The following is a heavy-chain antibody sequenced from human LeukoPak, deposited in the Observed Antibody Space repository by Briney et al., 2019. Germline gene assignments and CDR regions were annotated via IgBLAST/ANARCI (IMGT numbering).Heavy chain of an antibody. Sequence: GGSLRLSCAASGFTFSSYGMHWVRQAPGKGLEWVAFIRYDGSNKYYADSVKGRFTISRDNSKNTLYLQMNSLRAEDTAVYYCAKDYGDYYYYMDVWGKGTTVTVSS. D-gene: IGHD4-17*01. J-gene: IGHJ6*03. V-gene: IGHV3-30*02. CDR3: AKDYGDYYYYMDV. CDR1: GFTFSSYG. CDR2: IRYDGSNK.